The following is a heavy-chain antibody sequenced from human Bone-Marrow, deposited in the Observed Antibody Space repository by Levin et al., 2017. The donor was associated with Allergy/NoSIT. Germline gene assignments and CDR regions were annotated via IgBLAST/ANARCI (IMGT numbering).Heavy chain of an antibody. Sequence: GGSLRLSCEASGFDFHIYIMHWVRQAPGKGLEWLSSITTGSTNKYYVDSVRGRFAISRDNGRNSLYLQMNSLRAEDTAVYYCARSHPLTGTTHFSYQDGMDVWGLGTTVTVSS. CDR1: GFDFHIYI. J-gene: IGHJ6*02. V-gene: IGHV3-21*01. D-gene: IGHD1/OR15-1a*01. CDR3: ARSHPLTGTTHFSYQDGMDV. CDR2: ITTGSTNK.